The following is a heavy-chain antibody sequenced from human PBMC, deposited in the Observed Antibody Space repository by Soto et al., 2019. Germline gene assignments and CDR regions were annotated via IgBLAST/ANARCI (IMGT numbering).Heavy chain of an antibody. CDR3: AIDSGYYDFWSGYYPNWFDP. CDR1: GFTFSSYA. V-gene: IGHV3-23*01. J-gene: IGHJ5*02. D-gene: IGHD3-3*01. Sequence: GGSLRLSCAASGFTFSSYAMSWVRQAPGKGLEWVSAISGSGGSTYYADSVKGRFTISRDNSKNTLYLQMNSLRAEDTAVYYCAIDSGYYDFWSGYYPNWFDPWGQGTLVTVSS. CDR2: ISGSGGST.